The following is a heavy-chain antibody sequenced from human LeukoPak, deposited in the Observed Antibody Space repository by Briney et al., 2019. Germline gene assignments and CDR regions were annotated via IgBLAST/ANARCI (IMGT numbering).Heavy chain of an antibody. CDR2: IYTSGST. CDR1: GGSISSGSYY. Sequence: SQTLSLTCTVSGGSISSGSYYWSWIRQPAGKGLEWIGRIYTSGSTNYNPSLKSRVTISVDTSKNQFSLKLSSVTAADTAVYYCARNRYYYDSSGSIDAFDIWGRGTMVTVSS. J-gene: IGHJ3*02. CDR3: ARNRYYYDSSGSIDAFDI. D-gene: IGHD3-22*01. V-gene: IGHV4-61*02.